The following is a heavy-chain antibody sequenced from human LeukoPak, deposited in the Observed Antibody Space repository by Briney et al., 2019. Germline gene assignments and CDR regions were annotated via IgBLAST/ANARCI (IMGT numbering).Heavy chain of an antibody. CDR2: IYTSGST. CDR1: GGSISSYY. J-gene: IGHJ3*02. CDR3: ARGESYYYDSSGYRENAFDI. Sequence: SETLSLTCTVSGGSISSYYWSWIRQPAGKGLEWIGRIYTSGSTNYNPSLKSRVTMSVDTSKNQFSLKLSSVTAADTAVYYCARGESYYYDSSGYRENAFDIWGQGTMVTVSS. D-gene: IGHD3-22*01. V-gene: IGHV4-4*07.